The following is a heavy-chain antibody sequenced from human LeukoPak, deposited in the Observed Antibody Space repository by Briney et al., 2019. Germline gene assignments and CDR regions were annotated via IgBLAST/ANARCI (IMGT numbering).Heavy chain of an antibody. D-gene: IGHD3-22*01. J-gene: IGHJ4*02. CDR1: GYTFTGYY. Sequence: ASVKVSCKASGYTFTGYYMHWVRQAPGQGLEWMGWINPNSGGTNYAQKFQGRVTMTRDTSISTAYMELSSLRSEDTAVYYCARAYYDSSGYYYFDYWGQGTLVTVSS. CDR2: INPNSGGT. CDR3: ARAYYDSSGYYYFDY. V-gene: IGHV1-2*02.